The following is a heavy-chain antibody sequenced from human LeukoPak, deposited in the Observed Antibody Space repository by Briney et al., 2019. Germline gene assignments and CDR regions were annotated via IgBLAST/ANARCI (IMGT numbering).Heavy chain of an antibody. J-gene: IGHJ4*02. CDR1: GFTFSSYA. CDR3: VGGYYYGSGSYGDFDY. Sequence: GRSLRLSCAASGFTFSSYAMHWVRQAPGKGLEWVAVISYDGSNKYYADSVKGRFTIPRDNSKNTLYLQMNSLRAEDTAVYYCVGGYYYGSGSYGDFDYWGQGTLVTVSS. CDR2: ISYDGSNK. D-gene: IGHD3-10*01. V-gene: IGHV3-30*04.